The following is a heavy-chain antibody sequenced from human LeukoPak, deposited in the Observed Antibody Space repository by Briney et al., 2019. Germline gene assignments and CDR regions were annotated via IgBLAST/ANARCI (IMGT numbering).Heavy chain of an antibody. CDR3: ARGPPRGKYYYMDV. CDR2: IGTASDT. V-gene: IGHV3-13*01. D-gene: IGHD1-1*01. J-gene: IGHJ6*03. CDR1: GFTFSSFD. Sequence: GGSLTLSCAPSGFTFSSFDMLWLRQPTGQGLEWVSTIGTASDTYYPGSPEGRITLSRYNAKNSLYLQMNSLTAGDTAVYDCARGPPRGKYYYMDVWGKGTTVTVSS.